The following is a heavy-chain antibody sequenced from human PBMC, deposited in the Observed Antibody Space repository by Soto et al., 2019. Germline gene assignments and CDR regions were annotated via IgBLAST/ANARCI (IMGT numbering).Heavy chain of an antibody. Sequence: VKVSCKASGGTFSSYTISWVRQAPGQGLEWMGRIIPILGIANYAQKFQGRVTITADKSTSTAYMELSSLRSEDTAVYYCARRYCTNGICYDDAFDIWGQGTMVTVSS. CDR2: IIPILGIA. D-gene: IGHD2-8*01. V-gene: IGHV1-69*02. J-gene: IGHJ3*02. CDR3: ARRYCTNGICYDDAFDI. CDR1: GGTFSSYT.